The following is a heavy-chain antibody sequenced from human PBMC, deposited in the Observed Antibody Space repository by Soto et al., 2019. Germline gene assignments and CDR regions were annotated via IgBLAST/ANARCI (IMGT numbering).Heavy chain of an antibody. Sequence: GESLKISCKGSGYSFTSYWIGWVRQMPGKGLEWMGIIYPGDSDTRYSPSFQGQVTISADKSISTAYLQWSSLKASDTAMYYCARHRSIAVSTYYYYGMDVWGQGTTVTVSS. CDR2: IYPGDSDT. CDR1: GYSFTSYW. V-gene: IGHV5-51*01. D-gene: IGHD6-19*01. J-gene: IGHJ6*02. CDR3: ARHRSIAVSTYYYYGMDV.